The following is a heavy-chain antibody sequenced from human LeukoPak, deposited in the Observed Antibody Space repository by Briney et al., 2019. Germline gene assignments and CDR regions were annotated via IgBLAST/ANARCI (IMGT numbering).Heavy chain of an antibody. Sequence: SETLSLTCAVYGGSFSGYYWTWIRQPPGKELEWIGEINQSGSTKYNPSLKSRATILLDTSKNQFSLKLRSVTAADTAVYYCATGPDYYNSSSYYSHYWGQGTLVTVSS. J-gene: IGHJ4*02. CDR1: GGSFSGYY. D-gene: IGHD3-22*01. V-gene: IGHV4-34*01. CDR2: INQSGST. CDR3: ATGPDYYNSSSYYSHY.